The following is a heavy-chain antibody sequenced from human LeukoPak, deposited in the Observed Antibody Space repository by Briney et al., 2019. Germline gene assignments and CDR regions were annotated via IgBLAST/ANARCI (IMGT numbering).Heavy chain of an antibody. CDR1: GGSFSGYY. CDR3: ARADDYVWGSYRYRALEF. V-gene: IGHV4-34*01. CDR2: INHSGST. J-gene: IGHJ4*02. Sequence: SETLSLICAVYGGSFSGYYWSWIRQSPGKGLEWIGEINHSGSTNYNPSLKSRVTISVDTSKNQFSLKLSSVTAADTAVYYCARADDYVWGSYRYRALEFWGQGTLVTVSS. D-gene: IGHD3-16*02.